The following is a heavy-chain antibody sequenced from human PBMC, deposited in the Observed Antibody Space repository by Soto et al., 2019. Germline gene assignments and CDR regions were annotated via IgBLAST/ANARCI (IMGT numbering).Heavy chain of an antibody. J-gene: IGHJ6*03. CDR3: ARGLRWLRLETYYYYMDV. D-gene: IGHD5-12*01. CDR2: IYYSGST. CDR1: GGSISSYY. V-gene: IGHV4-59*01. Sequence: SETLSLTCTVSGGSISSYYWSWIRQPPGKGLEWIGYIYYSGSTNYNPSLKSRVTISVDTSKNQFSLKLSSVTAADTAVYYCARGLRWLRLETYYYYMDVWGKGTTVTVSS.